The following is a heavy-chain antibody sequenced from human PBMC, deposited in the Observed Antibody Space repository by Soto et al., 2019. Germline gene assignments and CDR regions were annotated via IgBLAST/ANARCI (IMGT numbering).Heavy chain of an antibody. V-gene: IGHV1-2*04. CDR2: INPNSGGT. CDR3: ARGGGLRYSCRYRYYFDY. Sequence: QVQLVQSGAEVKKPGASVKVSCKASGYTFTAYYMHWVRQAPGQGLEWMGWINPNSGGTNYAQKFQGWVTMTRDTSISTAYMELSRLRSDDTAVYYCARGGGLRYSCRYRYYFDYWGQGTLVTVSS. J-gene: IGHJ4*02. CDR1: GYTFTAYY. D-gene: IGHD5-18*01.